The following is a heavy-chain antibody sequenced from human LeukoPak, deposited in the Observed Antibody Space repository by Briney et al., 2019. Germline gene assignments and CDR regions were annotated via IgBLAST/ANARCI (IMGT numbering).Heavy chain of an antibody. CDR1: GGSISSGGYY. V-gene: IGHV4-30-2*01. Sequence: SETLSLTCTVSGGSISSGGYYWSWIRQPPGKGLEWIGYIYHSGSTYYNPSLKSRVTISVDRSKNQFSLKLSSVTAADTAVYYCARDSKRILLRFLEWPGAFDIWGQGTMVTVSS. CDR2: IYHSGST. D-gene: IGHD3-3*01. CDR3: ARDSKRILLRFLEWPGAFDI. J-gene: IGHJ3*02.